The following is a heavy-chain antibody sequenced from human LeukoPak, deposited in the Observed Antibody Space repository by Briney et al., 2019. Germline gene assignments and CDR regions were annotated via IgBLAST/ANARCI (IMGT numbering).Heavy chain of an antibody. D-gene: IGHD5-24*01. CDR3: AKDHPKETAYDY. CDR1: GFTFSSYG. CDR2: ISYDGSNK. J-gene: IGHJ4*02. Sequence: GVSLRLSCAASGFTFSSYGMHWVRQAPGKGLEWVAVISYDGSNKYYADSVKGRFTISRDNSKNTLYLQMNSLRAEDTAVYYCAKDHPKETAYDYWGQGTLVTVSS. V-gene: IGHV3-30*18.